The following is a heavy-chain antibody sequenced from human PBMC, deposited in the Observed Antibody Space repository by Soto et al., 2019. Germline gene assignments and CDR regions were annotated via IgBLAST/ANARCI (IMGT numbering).Heavy chain of an antibody. CDR2: IWYDGSNK. V-gene: IGHV3-33*01. CDR3: ARDSYYDFWSGYGHYYYYYMDV. J-gene: IGHJ6*03. CDR1: GFTFSSYG. D-gene: IGHD3-3*01. Sequence: GGSLRLSCAASGFTFSSYGMHWVRQAPGKGLEWVAVIWYDGSNKYYADSVKGRFTTSRDNSKNTLYLQMNSLRAEDTAVYYCARDSYYDFWSGYGHYYYYYMDVWGKGTTVTVSS.